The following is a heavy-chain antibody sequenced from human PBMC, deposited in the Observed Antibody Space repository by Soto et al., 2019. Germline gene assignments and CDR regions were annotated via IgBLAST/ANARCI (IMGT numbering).Heavy chain of an antibody. CDR2: NNHRGST. CDR1: GGTGWGYE. CDR3: ASATDWYYYGTDV. D-gene: IGHD4-17*01. V-gene: IGHV4-34*01. Sequence: SGSLALACAVYGGTGWGYEWGGIRQPPGKGLDWIGENNHRGSTHYNPSLKSRVTISVDTPKNRCSRKLSSVTAANTAVYHCASATDWYYYGTDVWGQGTTVTGFS. J-gene: IGHJ6*02.